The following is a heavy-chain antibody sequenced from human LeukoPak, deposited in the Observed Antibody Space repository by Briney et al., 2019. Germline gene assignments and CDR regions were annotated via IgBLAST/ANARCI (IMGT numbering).Heavy chain of an antibody. CDR3: AKSIWFGELPYFDY. D-gene: IGHD3-10*01. V-gene: IGHV3-23*01. J-gene: IGHJ4*02. Sequence: GGSLRLSCAASGFTFNSYAMSWVRQAPGKGLEWVSAISGSGGSTYYADSVKGRFTISRDNSKNTLYLQMNSLRAEDTAVYYCAKSIWFGELPYFDYWGQGTLVTVSS. CDR1: GFTFNSYA. CDR2: ISGSGGST.